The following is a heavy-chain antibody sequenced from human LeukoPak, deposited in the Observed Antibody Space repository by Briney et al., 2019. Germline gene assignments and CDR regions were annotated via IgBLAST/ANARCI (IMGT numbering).Heavy chain of an antibody. CDR1: GGSFSTYY. V-gene: IGHV4-34*01. CDR2: INHSVST. CDR3: ASSSDPDAFDI. J-gene: IGHJ3*02. Sequence: SETLSLTCAVYGGSFSTYYWSWIRQPPGKGLEWIGEINHSVSTNYNPSLKSRVTISVDTSKNQFSLKLSSVTAADTAVYYCASSSDPDAFDIWGQGTMVTVSS.